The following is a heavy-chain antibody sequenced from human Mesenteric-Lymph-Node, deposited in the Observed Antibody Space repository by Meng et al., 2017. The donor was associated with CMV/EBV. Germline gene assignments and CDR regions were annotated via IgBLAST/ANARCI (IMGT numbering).Heavy chain of an antibody. CDR1: GVTFSNAW. Sequence: SGVTFSNAWMSWVRNAQGKGLEVVGSSKSRYDGGTTDCAAPVKGRFIISRDDSKNTLYLQMSSLATEDTAVYYCATVGVRYFDWFDYWGQGTLVTVSS. CDR3: ATVGVRYFDWFDY. V-gene: IGHV3-15*01. D-gene: IGHD3-9*01. J-gene: IGHJ4*02. CDR2: SKSRYDGGTT.